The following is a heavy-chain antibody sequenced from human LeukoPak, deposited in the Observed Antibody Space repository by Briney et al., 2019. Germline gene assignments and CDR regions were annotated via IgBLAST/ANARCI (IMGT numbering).Heavy chain of an antibody. D-gene: IGHD2/OR15-2a*01. J-gene: IGHJ4*02. CDR1: GHTFTSYA. CDR3: ARAFSKRQTYRLGRILMFDY. Sequence: ASVKVSCKASGHTFTSYAMHWVRQATGQGLEWMGWMNPNSGNTGYAQKFQGRVTMTRNTSISTAYMELSSLRSEDTAVYYCARAFSKRQTYRLGRILMFDYWGQGTLVTVSS. CDR2: MNPNSGNT. V-gene: IGHV1-8*02.